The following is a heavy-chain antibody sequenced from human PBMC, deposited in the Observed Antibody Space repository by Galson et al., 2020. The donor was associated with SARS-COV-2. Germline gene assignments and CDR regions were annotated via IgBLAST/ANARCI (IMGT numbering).Heavy chain of an antibody. CDR2: IDYSGIT. V-gene: IGHV4-59*01. CDR3: ASVRRELVRYVYYYYGFDV. D-gene: IGHD6-6*01. CDR1: GGSMSSYS. Sequence: ETSETLSLTCSVYGGSMSSYSWSWIRQSPGTGLEWLGYIDYSGITNYNPSLNSRISISVDRSQNQFSLKLSSMTAADTAVYYCASVRRELVRYVYYYYGFDVWGQGTTVTVSS. J-gene: IGHJ6*02.